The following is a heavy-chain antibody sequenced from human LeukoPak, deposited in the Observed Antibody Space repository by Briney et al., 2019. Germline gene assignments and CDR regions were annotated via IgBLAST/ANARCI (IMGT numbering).Heavy chain of an antibody. CDR1: GYTFTSYG. J-gene: IGHJ5*02. CDR2: MNPNSGNT. D-gene: IGHD3-3*01. CDR3: ARGTVRAIFGVVIPAVDWFDP. Sequence: ASVKVSCKASGYTFTSYGINWVRQATGQGLEWMGWMNPNSGNTGYAQKFQGRVTMTRNTSISTAYMELSSLRSEDTAVYYCARGTVRAIFGVVIPAVDWFDPWGQGTLVTVSS. V-gene: IGHV1-8*01.